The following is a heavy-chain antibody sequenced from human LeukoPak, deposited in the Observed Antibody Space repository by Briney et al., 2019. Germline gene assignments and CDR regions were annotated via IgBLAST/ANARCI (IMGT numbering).Heavy chain of an antibody. CDR2: IYHSGST. CDR1: GYPISSGYY. CDR3: ARVARGDAFDI. J-gene: IGHJ3*02. Sequence: SETLSLTCTVSGYPISSGYYWGWIRQPPGKGLEWIGSIYHSGSTYYNPSLKSRVTISVDTSKNQFSLELSSVTAADTAVYYCARVARGDAFDIWGQGTMVTVSS. D-gene: IGHD3-10*01. V-gene: IGHV4-38-2*02.